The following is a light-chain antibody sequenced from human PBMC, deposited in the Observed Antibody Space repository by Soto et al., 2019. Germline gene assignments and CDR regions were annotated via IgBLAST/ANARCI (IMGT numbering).Light chain of an antibody. CDR2: GAS. J-gene: IGKJ2*01. V-gene: IGKV3-15*01. CDR1: QSVSSY. CDR3: QQYNSWPPKYT. Sequence: EIVMTQSPATLSVSPGERATLSCRASQSVSSYLAWYQQKPGQAPRLLIYGASTRATGIPARFSGSGSGTEFTLTINNLQSEDFAVYYCQQYNSWPPKYTFGQGTKLEIK.